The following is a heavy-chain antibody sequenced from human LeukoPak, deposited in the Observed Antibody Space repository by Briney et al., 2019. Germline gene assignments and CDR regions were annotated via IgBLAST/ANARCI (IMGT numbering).Heavy chain of an antibody. CDR2: IYYSGST. J-gene: IGHJ4*02. CDR3: AREDSYGLPRY. CDR1: GGSISSSSYY. Sequence: SGTLSLTCTVSGGSISSSSYYWGWIRQPPGKGLEWIGSIYYSGSTYYNPSLKSRVTISVDTSKNQFSLKLSSVTAADTAVYYCAREDSYGLPRYWGQGTLVTVSS. D-gene: IGHD5-18*01. V-gene: IGHV4-39*07.